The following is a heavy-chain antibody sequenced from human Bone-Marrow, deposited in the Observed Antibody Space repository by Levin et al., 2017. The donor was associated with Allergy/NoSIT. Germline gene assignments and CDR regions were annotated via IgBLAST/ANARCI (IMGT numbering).Heavy chain of an antibody. V-gene: IGHV3-53*01. CDR2: IYSGGST. CDR3: ARGGSLGYCSGGSCYRWNYDYGMDV. J-gene: IGHJ6*02. CDR1: GFTVSSNY. D-gene: IGHD2-15*01. Sequence: GESLKISCAASGFTVSSNYMSWVRQAPGKGLEWVSVIYSGGSTYYADSVKGRFTISRDNSKNTLYLQMNSLRAEDTAVYYCARGGSLGYCSGGSCYRWNYDYGMDVWGQGTTVTVSS.